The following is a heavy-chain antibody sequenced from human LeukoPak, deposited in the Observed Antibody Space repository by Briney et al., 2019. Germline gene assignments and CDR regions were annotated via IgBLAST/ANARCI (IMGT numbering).Heavy chain of an antibody. J-gene: IGHJ4*02. CDR1: GFTFNSYW. V-gene: IGHV3-7*01. Sequence: GGSLRLSCADSGFTFNSYWMSWVRQAPGKGLEWVANIKQDGSEKYYVDSVKGRFTISRDNAKNSLYLQMNSLRAEDTAVYYCARVISPYSSLGGYYFDYWGQETLVTVSS. CDR2: IKQDGSEK. CDR3: ARVISPYSSLGGYYFDY. D-gene: IGHD6-19*01.